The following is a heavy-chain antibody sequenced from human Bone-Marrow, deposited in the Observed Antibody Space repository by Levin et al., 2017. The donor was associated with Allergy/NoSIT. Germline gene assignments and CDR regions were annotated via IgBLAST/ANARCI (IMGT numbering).Heavy chain of an antibody. D-gene: IGHD2-2*01. CDR2: INTNTGDP. CDR1: GYSFTSYA. Sequence: ASVKVSCKASGYSFTSYALHWVRQAPGQGPEWMGWINTNTGDPMYAQGFTGRFVFSSDTSVSTAYLEISSLKVEDTAVYYCARVEVPAAYFYMDVWGKGTTVTVSS. V-gene: IGHV7-4-1*02. CDR3: ARVEVPAAYFYMDV. J-gene: IGHJ6*03.